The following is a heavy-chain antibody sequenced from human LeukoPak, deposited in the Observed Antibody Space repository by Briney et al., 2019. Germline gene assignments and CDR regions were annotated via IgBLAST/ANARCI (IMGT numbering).Heavy chain of an antibody. V-gene: IGHV3-23*01. Sequence: QAGGSLRLSCVASGFTFSSYAINWVRQAPGKGLEWVSAISGSGGSTYYADSVKGRFTISRDNSKNTLYLQMNSLRAEDTAVYYCAKALGAAAGTGGSVYYYYYYGMDVWGQGTTVTVSS. CDR2: ISGSGGST. CDR1: GFTFSSYA. J-gene: IGHJ6*02. D-gene: IGHD6-13*01. CDR3: AKALGAAAGTGGSVYYYYYYGMDV.